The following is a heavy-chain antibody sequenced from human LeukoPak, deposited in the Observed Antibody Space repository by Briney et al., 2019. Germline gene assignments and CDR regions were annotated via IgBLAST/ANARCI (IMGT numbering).Heavy chain of an antibody. Sequence: GGSLRLSCAASGFTFSSYSMNWVRQAPGKGLEWVSSISSSSSYIYYADSVKGRFTISRDNAKNSLYLQMNSLRAEDTALYYCAKASGGWYAPFDYWGQGTLVTVSS. D-gene: IGHD6-19*01. CDR1: GFTFSSYS. CDR2: ISSSSSYI. CDR3: AKASGGWYAPFDY. J-gene: IGHJ4*02. V-gene: IGHV3-21*04.